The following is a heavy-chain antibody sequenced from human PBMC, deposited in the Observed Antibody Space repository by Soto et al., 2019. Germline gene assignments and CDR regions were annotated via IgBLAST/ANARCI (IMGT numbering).Heavy chain of an antibody. CDR2: ISGSGSCT. CDR3: AKDRYCSGGSCYIYYYYGMDV. D-gene: IGHD2-15*01. J-gene: IGHJ6*02. CDR1: GFTFSSYS. V-gene: IGHV3-23*01. Sequence: GGSLRLSCAASGFTFSSYSMSWVRQAPGKGLEWVSAISGSGSCTYYADSVKGRFTISRDNSKNTLYLQMNSLRAEDTAVYYCAKDRYCSGGSCYIYYYYGMDVWGQGTTVTVSS.